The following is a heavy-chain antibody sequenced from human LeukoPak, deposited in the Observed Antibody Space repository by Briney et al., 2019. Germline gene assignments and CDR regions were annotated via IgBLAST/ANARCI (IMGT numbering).Heavy chain of an antibody. D-gene: IGHD4-23*01. CDR3: ARDPFLGYGGKVSDY. Sequence: ASVKVSCKASGYTFTSYYMHWVRQAPGQGLEWMGIINPSGGSTSYAQKFQGRVTMTRDMSTSTVYVELNSLRAEDTAVYYCARDPFLGYGGKVSDYWGQGTLVTVSS. V-gene: IGHV1-46*01. CDR1: GYTFTSYY. J-gene: IGHJ4*02. CDR2: INPSGGST.